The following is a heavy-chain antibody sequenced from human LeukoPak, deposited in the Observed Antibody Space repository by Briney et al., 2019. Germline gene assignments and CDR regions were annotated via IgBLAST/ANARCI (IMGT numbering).Heavy chain of an antibody. CDR1: GFTVSSNS. Sequence: PGGSLRLSCTVSGFTVSSNSMSWVRQAPGKGLEGVSFIYSDNTHYSDSVKGRLTISRDNSKNTLYLPMNSLRAEDTAVYYCARRAGAYSHPYDYWGQGTLVTVSS. CDR3: ARRAGAYSHPYDY. J-gene: IGHJ4*02. D-gene: IGHD4/OR15-4a*01. CDR2: IYSDNT. V-gene: IGHV3-53*01.